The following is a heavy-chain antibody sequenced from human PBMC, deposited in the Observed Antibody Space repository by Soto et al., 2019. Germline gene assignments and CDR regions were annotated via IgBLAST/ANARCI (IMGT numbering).Heavy chain of an antibody. Sequence: QVQLVESGGGVVQPGRSLRLSCAASAFTFSSYGIHWVRQAPGKGLEWVAGISHDGSQKYYGDSVKGRFTISRDNFKNTMAVQMSSLTDGDAAVYYCAKRRPRGSGWAGFDFWGQGTLGTVSS. V-gene: IGHV3-30*18. CDR1: AFTFSSYG. CDR3: AKRRPRGSGWAGFDF. J-gene: IGHJ4*02. CDR2: ISHDGSQK. D-gene: IGHD6-19*01.